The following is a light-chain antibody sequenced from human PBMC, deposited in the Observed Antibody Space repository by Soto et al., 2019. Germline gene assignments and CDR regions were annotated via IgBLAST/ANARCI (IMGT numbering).Light chain of an antibody. Sequence: QSVLTQPPSASGAPGQRVTISCSGSSSNVGSNTVSWYQQLPGTAPKLLIYHNSQWPSGVPDRFSGSRSGTSASLAISELQSEDEADYYCAAWDDSLNSYVFGTGTKLTVL. CDR1: SSNVGSNT. V-gene: IGLV1-44*01. J-gene: IGLJ1*01. CDR2: HNS. CDR3: AAWDDSLNSYV.